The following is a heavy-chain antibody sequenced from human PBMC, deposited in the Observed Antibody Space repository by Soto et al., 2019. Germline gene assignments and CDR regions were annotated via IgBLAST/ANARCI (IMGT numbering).Heavy chain of an antibody. Sequence: EVQLVESGGALVKPWGSLRLSCKASGFTFSTYSMNWVRQAPGRGLEWVSSISSSTTHILYADSVKGRFTISRDNGKNSLYLQMNSLRAEDTAVYYCARDLQMATIRGGDYWGQGTQVTVSS. V-gene: IGHV3-21*02. J-gene: IGHJ4*02. CDR3: ARDLQMATIRGGDY. CDR1: GFTFSTYS. D-gene: IGHD5-12*01. CDR2: ISSSTTHI.